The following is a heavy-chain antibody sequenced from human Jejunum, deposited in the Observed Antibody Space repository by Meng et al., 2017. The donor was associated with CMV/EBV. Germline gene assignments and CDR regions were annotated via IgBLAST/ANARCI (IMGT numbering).Heavy chain of an antibody. CDR2: IYPSDSDT. CDR3: ARIAGDFYDYVVSGQNVLDI. V-gene: IGHV5-51*01. D-gene: IGHD3-16*01. Sequence: YWIGWVRQMPGKGLERMGSIYPSDSDTKYSPSFQGQVTFSADKSNATAYLQWTSLKASDTAMYFCARIAGDFYDYVVSGQNVLDIWGQGTMVTVSS. J-gene: IGHJ3*02. CDR1: YW.